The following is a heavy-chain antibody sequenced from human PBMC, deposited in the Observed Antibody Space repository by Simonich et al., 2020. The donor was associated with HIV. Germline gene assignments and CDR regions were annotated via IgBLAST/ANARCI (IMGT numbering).Heavy chain of an antibody. V-gene: IGHV4-34*01. CDR1: GGSFSGYY. Sequence: QVQLQQWGAGLLKPSETLSLTCAVYGGSFSGYYWGWIRQPPGKGLEWIGEINHSGITNYKSSLNSRATISVDKSKNQFSLKLSSVTAADTAIYYCARRDRELILYFDYWGQGNLVTVSS. J-gene: IGHJ4*02. CDR3: ARRDRELILYFDY. CDR2: INHSGIT. D-gene: IGHD3-3*01.